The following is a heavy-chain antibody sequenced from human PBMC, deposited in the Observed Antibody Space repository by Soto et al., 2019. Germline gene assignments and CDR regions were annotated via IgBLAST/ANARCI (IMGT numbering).Heavy chain of an antibody. J-gene: IGHJ3*02. D-gene: IGHD2-15*01. CDR2: MNPNSGNT. CDR1: GYTFTSYD. Sequence: QVQLVQSGAEVKKPGASVKVSCKASGYTFTSYDINWVRQATGQGLEWMGWMNPNSGNTGYAQKCQGRVTMTRTTSRSTAYMELSSLRSEDTAVYYCARGYCSGGSCYFDAFDIWGQGTMVTVSS. CDR3: ARGYCSGGSCYFDAFDI. V-gene: IGHV1-8*01.